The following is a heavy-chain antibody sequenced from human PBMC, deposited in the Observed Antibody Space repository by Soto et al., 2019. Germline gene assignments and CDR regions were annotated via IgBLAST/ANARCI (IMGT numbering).Heavy chain of an antibody. CDR2: ISADKGNT. V-gene: IGHV1-18*01. CDR3: ARDRAHGFDI. Sequence: QVPLVQSGAEVKKPGASVKVSCKASGYTFTSNGISWVRQAPGQGLEWMGWISADKGNTNYAQKVQGRVTMTRDTSTSTVYMELRSMRSEVTAVYFCARDRAHGFDIWGQGTMVTVSS. CDR1: GYTFTSNG. J-gene: IGHJ3*02.